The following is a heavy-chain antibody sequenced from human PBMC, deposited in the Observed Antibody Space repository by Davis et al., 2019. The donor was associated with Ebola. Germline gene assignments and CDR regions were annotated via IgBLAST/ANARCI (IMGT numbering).Heavy chain of an antibody. J-gene: IGHJ5*02. CDR2: ISYDGSNK. D-gene: IGHD2-21*02. CDR3: ARVGEVVVTATPNWFDP. CDR1: GFTFSSYG. V-gene: IGHV3-30*03. Sequence: PGGSLRLSCAASGFTFSSYGMHWVRQAPGKGLEWVAVISYDGSNKYYADSVKGRFTISRDNSKNTLYLQMNSLRSEDTAVYYCARVGEVVVTATPNWFDPWGQGTLVTVSS.